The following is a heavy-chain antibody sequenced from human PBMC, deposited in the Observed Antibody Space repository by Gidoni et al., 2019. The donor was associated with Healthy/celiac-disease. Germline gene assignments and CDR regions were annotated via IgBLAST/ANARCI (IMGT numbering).Heavy chain of an antibody. V-gene: IGHV4-39*01. CDR3: ARRIMITFGGVNSAALDY. Sequence: QLQLQESGPGLVKPSETLSLTCTVSGGSISSSSYYWGWIRQPPGKGLEWIGSIYYSGSTYYNPSLKGRVTISVDTSKNQFSLKLRSVTAADTAVYYCARRIMITFGGVNSAALDYWGQGTLVTVSS. D-gene: IGHD3-16*01. CDR2: IYYSGST. J-gene: IGHJ4*02. CDR1: GGSISSSSYY.